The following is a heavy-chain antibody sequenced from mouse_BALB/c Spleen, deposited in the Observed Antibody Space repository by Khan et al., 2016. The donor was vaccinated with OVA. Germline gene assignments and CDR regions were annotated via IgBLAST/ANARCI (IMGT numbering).Heavy chain of an antibody. J-gene: IGHJ4*01. Sequence: QVQLKESGPGLVAPSQSLSITCTVSGFSLSRYSVHWVRQPPGKGLEWLGMIWGDGSTDYNSALKSRLSISKDNSKRQVFLKMNSLQTDDTAMYYCARAYYRYDGYYAMDYWGQGTSVTVSS. CDR3: ARAYYRYDGYYAMDY. D-gene: IGHD2-14*01. CDR1: GFSLSRYS. V-gene: IGHV2-6-4*01. CDR2: IWGDGST.